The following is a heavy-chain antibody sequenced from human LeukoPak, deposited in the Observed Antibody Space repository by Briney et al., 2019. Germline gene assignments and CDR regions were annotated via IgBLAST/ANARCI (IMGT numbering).Heavy chain of an antibody. D-gene: IGHD5-12*01. CDR1: GFTVNSNY. CDR3: ARGMSGYSSYDF. J-gene: IGHJ4*02. V-gene: IGHV3-66*01. Sequence: AGGSLRLSCAASGFTVNSNYLSWVRQAPGKGLEWVSVIYYGGNTYYSDSVRGRFTLSGDSSKNTLYLQMNSLRAEDTAVYYCARGMSGYSSYDFWGQGILVTVSS. CDR2: IYYGGNT.